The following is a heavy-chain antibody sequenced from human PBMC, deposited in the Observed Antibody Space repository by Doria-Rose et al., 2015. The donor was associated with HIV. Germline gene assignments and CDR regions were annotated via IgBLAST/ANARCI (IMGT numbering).Heavy chain of an antibody. V-gene: IGHV2-26*01. Sequence: QITLKESGPVLVKPTETLTLTCTVSGVSLSSPGMGVSWIRQPPGKALEWLANIFSDDVRSYKSSLKSRLTISRRTSKSQVVLTMTDMDPVDTATYYCARIKSSRWYHKYYFDFWGQGTLAIVSA. J-gene: IGHJ4*02. D-gene: IGHD6-13*01. CDR3: ARIKSSRWYHKYYFDF. CDR2: IFSDDVR. CDR1: GVSLSSPGMG.